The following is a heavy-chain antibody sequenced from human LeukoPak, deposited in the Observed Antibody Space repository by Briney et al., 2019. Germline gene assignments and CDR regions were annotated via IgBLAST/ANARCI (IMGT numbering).Heavy chain of an antibody. Sequence: GGSLRLSCTASGFTFSTYNMNWVRQAPWKGLEWVSYISSSTTTISYADSVKGRFTISRDNAKNSLYLQMNSLRVEDTAVYYCASYTPVPGTRGLQYWGQGALVTVFS. J-gene: IGHJ4*02. CDR2: ISSSTTTI. CDR1: GFTFSTYN. V-gene: IGHV3-48*04. CDR3: ASYTPVPGTRGLQY. D-gene: IGHD6-19*01.